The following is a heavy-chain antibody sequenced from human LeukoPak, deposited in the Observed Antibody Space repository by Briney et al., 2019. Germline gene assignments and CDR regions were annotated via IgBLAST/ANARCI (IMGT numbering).Heavy chain of an antibody. Sequence: PGGSLRLSCAASGFTFSSYRMNWVRQAPGEGLEWVSSISSSSSYIYYADSVKGRFTISRDNAKNSLYLQMNSLRAEDTAVYYGARDIAAPRGYYYGMDVWGQGTTVTVSS. J-gene: IGHJ6*02. CDR1: GFTFSSYR. V-gene: IGHV3-21*01. CDR2: ISSSSSYI. CDR3: ARDIAAPRGYYYGMDV. D-gene: IGHD6-13*01.